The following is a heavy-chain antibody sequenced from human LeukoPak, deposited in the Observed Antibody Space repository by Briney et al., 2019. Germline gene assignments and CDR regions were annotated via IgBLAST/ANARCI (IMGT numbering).Heavy chain of an antibody. Sequence: SETLSLTCTVSGGSISSYYWSWIRQPPGKGLEWIGYIYYSGSTNYNPSLKSRVTISVDTSKNQFSLKLSSVTAADTAVYYCARPTLGYCSSTSCPEAYYYYMDVWGKGTTVTVSS. V-gene: IGHV4-59*01. CDR1: GGSISSYY. J-gene: IGHJ6*03. CDR3: ARPTLGYCSSTSCPEAYYYYMDV. CDR2: IYYSGST. D-gene: IGHD2-2*01.